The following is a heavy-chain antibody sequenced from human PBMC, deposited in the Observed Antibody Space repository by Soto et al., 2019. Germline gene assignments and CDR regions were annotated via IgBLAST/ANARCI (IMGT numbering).Heavy chain of an antibody. CDR1: GFTFSSYG. CDR2: IWYDGSNK. Sequence: QVPLVESGGGVVQPGRSLRLSCAASGFTFSSYGMHWVRQDPGKGLEWVAVIWYDGSNKYYADSVKGRFTISRDNSKNTLYLQMNSLRAEDTAVYYCASEYCSGGSCYYYGMDVWGQGTTVTVSS. V-gene: IGHV3-33*01. D-gene: IGHD2-15*01. J-gene: IGHJ6*02. CDR3: ASEYCSGGSCYYYGMDV.